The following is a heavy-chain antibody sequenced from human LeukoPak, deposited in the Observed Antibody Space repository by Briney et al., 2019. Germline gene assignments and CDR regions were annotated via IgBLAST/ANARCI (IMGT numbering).Heavy chain of an antibody. D-gene: IGHD3-22*01. Sequence: GGSLRLSCAASGFTFSSYWMSWVRQAPGKGLEWVANIKQDGSEKYYADSVKGRFTISRDNAKNSLYLQMNSLRAEDTAVYYCARDRVYYYDSSGYYVYWGQGTLVTVSS. J-gene: IGHJ4*02. CDR3: ARDRVYYYDSSGYYVY. CDR1: GFTFSSYW. CDR2: IKQDGSEK. V-gene: IGHV3-7*01.